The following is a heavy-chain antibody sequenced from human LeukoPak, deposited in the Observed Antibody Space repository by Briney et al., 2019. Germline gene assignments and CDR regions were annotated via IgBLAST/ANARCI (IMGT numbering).Heavy chain of an antibody. CDR1: GFTFSSYA. D-gene: IGHD1-26*01. CDR2: ISSSGGST. V-gene: IGHV3-23*01. Sequence: PGGSLRLSCAASGFTFSSYAMSWVRQAPGKGLEWVSAISSSGGSTYYANSVMSRFTITTDNSKNTLYLQMNSLGAEETAVDYCAKALWELLYLDYWGQGTLVTVSS. CDR3: AKALWELLYLDY. J-gene: IGHJ4*02.